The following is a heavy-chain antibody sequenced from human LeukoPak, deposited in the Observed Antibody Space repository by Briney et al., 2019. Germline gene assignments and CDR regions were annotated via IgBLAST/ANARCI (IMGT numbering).Heavy chain of an antibody. J-gene: IGHJ4*02. D-gene: IGHD2-21*02. CDR2: INPNSGGT. Sequence: ASVKVSCKASGYTFTGYYMHWVRQAPGQGLEWMGWINPNSGGTNYAQKFQGRVTMTRDTSISTAYMELSRLRSDDTAVYYCARTIDPCCGGDCYNYFDYWGQGTLVTVSS. CDR3: ARTIDPCCGGDCYNYFDY. V-gene: IGHV1-2*02. CDR1: GYTFTGYY.